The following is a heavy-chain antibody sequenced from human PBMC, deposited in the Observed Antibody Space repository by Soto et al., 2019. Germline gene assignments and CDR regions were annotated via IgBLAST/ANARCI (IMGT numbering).Heavy chain of an antibody. CDR2: SDPSDSYT. V-gene: IGHV5-10-1*01. CDR3: ARRGKTPYYDILTGHYGMDV. CDR1: GYSFTSYW. Sequence: PGESLKISCKGSGYSFTSYWISWVRQMPGKGLEWMGRSDPSDSYTNYSPSFQGHVTISADKSISTAYLQWSSLKASDTAMYYCARRGKTPYYDILTGHYGMDVWGQGTTVTV. D-gene: IGHD3-9*01. J-gene: IGHJ6*02.